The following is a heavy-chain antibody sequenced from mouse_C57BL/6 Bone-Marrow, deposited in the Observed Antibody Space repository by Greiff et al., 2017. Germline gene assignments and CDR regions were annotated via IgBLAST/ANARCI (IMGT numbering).Heavy chain of an antibody. CDR1: GFTFSDYG. J-gene: IGHJ3*01. D-gene: IGHD2-3*01. Sequence: EVHLMESGGGLVKPGGSLKLSCAASGFTFSDYGMHWVRQAPEKGLEWVAYISSGSSTIYYADTVKGRFTISRDNAKNTLFLQMTSLRSEDTAMYYCARLGLLRFAYWGQGTLVTVSA. CDR2: ISSGSSTI. CDR3: ARLGLLRFAY. V-gene: IGHV5-17*01.